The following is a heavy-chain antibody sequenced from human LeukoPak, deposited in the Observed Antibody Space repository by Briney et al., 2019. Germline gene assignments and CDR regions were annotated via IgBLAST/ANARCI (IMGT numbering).Heavy chain of an antibody. J-gene: IGHJ4*02. CDR3: AKNGFAAIGSEFPGDH. CDR2: INGGGDGT. CDR1: GFTFNIYA. V-gene: IGHV3-23*01. Sequence: PGGSLRLSCAASGFTFNIYAMNWVSQAPGKGMEWVSAINGGGDGTYYADSVRGRFTIYRDNSNNTLYLQMNSLRAEDTAVYYCAKNGFAAIGSEFPGDHWGQGTLVTVSS. D-gene: IGHD2-2*01.